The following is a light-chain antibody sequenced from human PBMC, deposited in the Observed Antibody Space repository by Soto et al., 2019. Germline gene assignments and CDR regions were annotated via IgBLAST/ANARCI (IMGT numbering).Light chain of an antibody. V-gene: IGKV1-6*01. CDR2: AAS. CDR1: QGIRND. Sequence: AIPMTQSPSSLSASVGDRVTITCRASQGIRNDLGWYQQRPGKAPKLLIYAASSLQSGVPSRFSGSGSGTDFTLTISSLQPEDFAIYYCLQDYNYPRTLGQGTKVEIK. J-gene: IGKJ1*01. CDR3: LQDYNYPRT.